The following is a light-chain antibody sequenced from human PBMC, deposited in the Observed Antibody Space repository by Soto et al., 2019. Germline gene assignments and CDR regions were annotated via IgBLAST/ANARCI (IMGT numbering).Light chain of an antibody. CDR2: DAS. Sequence: EIVVTQSPATLSLSTGERATLSCRAGQSVSGYLVWYQQKPGQAPRLLIYDASNRATGIPARFSGSGSGTDFTLTISSLEPEDFAVYYCQQRTNWPPTFGQGTKVDIK. CDR3: QQRTNWPPT. CDR1: QSVSGY. V-gene: IGKV3-11*01. J-gene: IGKJ1*01.